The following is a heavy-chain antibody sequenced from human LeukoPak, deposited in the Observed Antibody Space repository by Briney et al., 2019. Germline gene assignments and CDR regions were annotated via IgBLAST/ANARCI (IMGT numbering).Heavy chain of an antibody. CDR2: IKQDGSEK. D-gene: IGHD6-13*01. J-gene: IGHJ4*02. CDR3: AKTGSSSWGYFDY. CDR1: GFTFSSYW. V-gene: IGHV3-7*01. Sequence: GGSLRLSCAASGFTFSSYWMSWVRQAPGKGLEWVANIKQDGSEKYYVDSVKGRFTISRDNAKNSLYLQMNSLRAEDTAVYYCAKTGSSSWGYFDYWGQGTLVTVSS.